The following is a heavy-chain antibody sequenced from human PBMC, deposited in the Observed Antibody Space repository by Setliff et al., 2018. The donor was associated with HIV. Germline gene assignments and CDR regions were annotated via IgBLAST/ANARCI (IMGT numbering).Heavy chain of an antibody. CDR3: AAGLHYYDSTGYPLTFDY. J-gene: IGHJ4*02. Sequence: PGGSLRLSCAASGFTFSSYGMHWVRQAPGKGLEWIGTLYFTGSTYYNPSLKSRVTISVDTSKSQFSLKLSSVTAADTAVYYCAAGLHYYDSTGYPLTFDYWGQGALVTVSS. CDR2: LYFTGST. CDR1: GFTFSSYG. V-gene: IGHV4-59*05. D-gene: IGHD3-22*01.